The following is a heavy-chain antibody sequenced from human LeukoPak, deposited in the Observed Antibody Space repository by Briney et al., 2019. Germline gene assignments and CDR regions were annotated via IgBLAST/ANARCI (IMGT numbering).Heavy chain of an antibody. CDR3: ASHTSGSYRYYFDY. CDR2: ICYSGST. J-gene: IGHJ4*02. CDR1: GGSISSSSYY. V-gene: IGHV4-39*01. Sequence: PSETLSLTCTVSGGSISSSSYYWGWIRQPPGKGLEWIGSICYSGSTDYNPSLKSRVTISVDTSKNQFSLKLSSVTAADTAVCYCASHTSGSYRYYFDYWGQGTLVTVSS. D-gene: IGHD1-26*01.